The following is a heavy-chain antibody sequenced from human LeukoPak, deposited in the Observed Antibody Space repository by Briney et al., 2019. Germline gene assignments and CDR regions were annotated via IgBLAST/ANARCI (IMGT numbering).Heavy chain of an antibody. CDR3: ARQTGSGLFILP. D-gene: IGHD3-10*01. CDR1: GDSISTSNSY. Sequence: KTSETLSLTCTVSGDSISTSNSYWGWIRQPPGKGLEWIGSIYYSGNTYYNASLKSQVSISIDMSKNQFSLKLTSVTAADTAVYYCARQTGSGLFILPGGQGTLVTVSS. V-gene: IGHV4-39*01. J-gene: IGHJ4*02. CDR2: IYYSGNT.